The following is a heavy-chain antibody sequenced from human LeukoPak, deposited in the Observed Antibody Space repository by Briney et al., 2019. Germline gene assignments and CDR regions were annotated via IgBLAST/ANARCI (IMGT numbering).Heavy chain of an antibody. CDR1: GGSISSSSYY. CDR3: ARVSGWYNYFDY. CDR2: IYYSGST. J-gene: IGHJ4*02. D-gene: IGHD6-19*01. V-gene: IGHV4-39*07. Sequence: PSETLSLTCTVSGGSISSSSYYWGWIRQPPGKGLEWIGSIYYSGSTYYNPSLKSRVTISVDTSKNQFSLKLSSATAADTAVYYCARVSGWYNYFDYWGQGTLVTVSS.